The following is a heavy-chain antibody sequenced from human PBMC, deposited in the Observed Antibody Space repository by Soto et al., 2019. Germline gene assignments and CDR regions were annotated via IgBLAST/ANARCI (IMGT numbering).Heavy chain of an antibody. CDR3: ARSLSWSPYFDI. J-gene: IGHJ5*02. D-gene: IGHD3-3*01. Sequence: SETLSLTCRVAGASVRTKSWNWIRQPPGKGLEWIGYVYYSGTTNYNPDLKSRVTISIDTSKNEVTLNVTSVTAADTAVYFCARSLSWSPYFDILGQGSRVTV. V-gene: IGHV4-59*02. CDR1: GASVRTKS. CDR2: VYYSGTT.